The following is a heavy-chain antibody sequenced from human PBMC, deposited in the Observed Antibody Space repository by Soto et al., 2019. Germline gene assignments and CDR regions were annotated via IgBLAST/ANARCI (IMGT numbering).Heavy chain of an antibody. D-gene: IGHD5-18*01. CDR1: VLTVCSTVY. CDR2: LYDIDGT. CDR3: ATWSRCEHGYDI. Sequence: GCLRLSCAACVLTVCSTVYLASVRQAPGKGLEWVSALYDIDGTYYADSVKGRFTTSGDSSKTIVYLQMNSLRPEDTAVYYCATWSRCEHGYDIWGQGTSVTVSS. J-gene: IGHJ3*02. V-gene: IGHV3-53*01.